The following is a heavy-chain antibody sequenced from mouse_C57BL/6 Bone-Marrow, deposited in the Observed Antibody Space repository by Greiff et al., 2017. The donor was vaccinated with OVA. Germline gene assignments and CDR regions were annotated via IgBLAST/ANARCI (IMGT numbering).Heavy chain of an antibody. CDR3: ARLYYYALYYFDY. V-gene: IGHV1-81*01. D-gene: IGHD1-1*01. CDR1: GYTFTSYG. J-gene: IGHJ2*01. Sequence: VHLVESGAELARPGASVKLSCKASGYTFTSYGISWVKQRTGQGLEWIGEIYPRSGNTYYNEKFKGKATLTADKSSSTAYMELRSLTSEDSAVYFCARLYYYALYYFDYWGQGTTLTVSS. CDR2: IYPRSGNT.